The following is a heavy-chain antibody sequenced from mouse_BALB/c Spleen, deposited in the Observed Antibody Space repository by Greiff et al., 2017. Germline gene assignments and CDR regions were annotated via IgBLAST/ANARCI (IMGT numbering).Heavy chain of an antibody. CDR1: GFTFSSYT. V-gene: IGHV5-6-4*01. Sequence: EVQLVESGGGLVKPGGSLKLSCAASGFTFSSYTMSWVRQTPEKRLEWVATISSGGSYTYYPDSVKGRFTISRDNAKNTLYLQMSSLKSEDTAMYYCTRAGSDYYAMDYWGQGTSVTVSS. CDR2: ISSGGSYT. D-gene: IGHD1-1*02. J-gene: IGHJ4*01. CDR3: TRAGSDYYAMDY.